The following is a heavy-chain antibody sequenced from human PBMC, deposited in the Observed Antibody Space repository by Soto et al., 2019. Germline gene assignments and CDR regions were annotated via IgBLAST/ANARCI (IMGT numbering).Heavy chain of an antibody. Sequence: SETLSLTCTVSGGSISSSSYYWGWIRQPPGKGLEWIGSIYYSGSTYYNPSLKGRVTISVDTSKNQFSLKLSSVTAADTAVYYCARHVDTAMVGYFDYWGQGTLVTSPQ. J-gene: IGHJ4*02. D-gene: IGHD5-18*01. CDR1: GGSISSSSYY. V-gene: IGHV4-39*01. CDR2: IYYSGST. CDR3: ARHVDTAMVGYFDY.